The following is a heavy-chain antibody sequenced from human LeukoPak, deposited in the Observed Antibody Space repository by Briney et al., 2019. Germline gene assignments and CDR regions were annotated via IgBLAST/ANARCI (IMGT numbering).Heavy chain of an antibody. CDR2: INWNGGST. CDR1: GFTFDDYG. J-gene: IGHJ5*02. V-gene: IGHV3-20*03. CDR3: ARRKDFADFGSAYYPLDH. Sequence: PGGSLKLSFEVSGFTFDDYGLNWVRQPPGRGLEWTSDINWNGGSTSYAASVRGRFTVSRDNAKNLLYLQMTSLRVEDTALYYCARRKDFADFGSAYYPLDHWGQGTLVTVS. D-gene: IGHD3-3*01.